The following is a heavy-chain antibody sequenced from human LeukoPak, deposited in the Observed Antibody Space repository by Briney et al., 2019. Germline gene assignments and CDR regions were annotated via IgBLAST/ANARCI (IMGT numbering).Heavy chain of an antibody. CDR2: IIPILGIA. J-gene: IGHJ4*02. V-gene: IGHV1-69*04. Sequence: ASVKVSCKASGGTFSSYAISWVRQAPGQGLEWMGRIIPILGIANYAQKFQGRVTITADKSTSTAYMELSSLRSEDTAVYYCARDRRLTGDRGSGFDYWGQGTLVTVSS. CDR1: GGTFSSYA. CDR3: ARDRRLTGDRGSGFDY. D-gene: IGHD7-27*01.